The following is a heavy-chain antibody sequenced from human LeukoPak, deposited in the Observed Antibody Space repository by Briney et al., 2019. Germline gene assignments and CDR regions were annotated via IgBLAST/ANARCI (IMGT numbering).Heavy chain of an antibody. CDR2: INPNSGGT. J-gene: IGHJ4*02. CDR1: GYTFTGYY. CDR3: AREIPVYCSGGSCYL. D-gene: IGHD2-15*01. Sequence: ASVKVSCKASGYTFTGYYMHWVRQAPGQGLEWMGWINPNSGGTNYAQKFQGRVTMTRDTSISTAYMELSRLRSDDTAVYYCAREIPVYCSGGSCYLWGRGTLVTVSS. V-gene: IGHV1-2*02.